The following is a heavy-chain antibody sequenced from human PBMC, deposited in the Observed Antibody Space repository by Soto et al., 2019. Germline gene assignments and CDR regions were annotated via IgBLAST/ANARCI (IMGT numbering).Heavy chain of an antibody. CDR2: ISGSGGST. V-gene: IGHV3-23*01. Sequence: GGSLRLSCAASGFTFSSYAMSWVRQAPGKGLEWVSAISGSGGSTYYADSVKGRFTISRDNSKNTLYLQMNSLRAEDTAVYYCAKLSGYDILTGYYGPDYWGQGTLVTAPQ. CDR3: AKLSGYDILTGYYGPDY. D-gene: IGHD3-9*01. J-gene: IGHJ4*02. CDR1: GFTFSSYA.